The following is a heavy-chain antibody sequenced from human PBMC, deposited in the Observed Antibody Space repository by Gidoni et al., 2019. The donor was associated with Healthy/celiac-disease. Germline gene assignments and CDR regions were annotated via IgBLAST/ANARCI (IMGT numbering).Heavy chain of an antibody. J-gene: IGHJ4*02. CDR2: ISCSGSST. CDR1: GFTFSSYA. CDR3: AKDFSICY. D-gene: IGHD3-10*01. Sequence: EVQRLEAGGGLVKPGGSLRLSCAASGFTFSSYAMRWVRQAPGKGLELVSAISCSGSSTYYADSVKVRFTISRDNSKNTLYLQMNSLRAEDTAVYYCAKDFSICYWGQGTLVTVSS. V-gene: IGHV3-23*01.